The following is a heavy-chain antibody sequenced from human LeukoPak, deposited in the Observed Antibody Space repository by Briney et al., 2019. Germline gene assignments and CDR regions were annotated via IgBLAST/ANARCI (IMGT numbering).Heavy chain of an antibody. J-gene: IGHJ6*02. V-gene: IGHV4-59*01. CDR2: IYYSGST. CDR3: AREYRGYDFWSGYPTEADGMDV. D-gene: IGHD3-3*01. Sequence: SETLSLTCTVSGGSISSYYWSWIRQPPGKGLEWIGYIYYSGSTNYNSSLKSRVTISVDTSKNQFSLKLSSVTAADTAVYYCAREYRGYDFWSGYPTEADGMDVWGQGTTVTVSS. CDR1: GGSISSYY.